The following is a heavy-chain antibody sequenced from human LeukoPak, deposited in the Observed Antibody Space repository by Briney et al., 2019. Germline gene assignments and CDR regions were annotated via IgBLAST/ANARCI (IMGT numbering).Heavy chain of an antibody. Sequence: SDTLSLTCTVSGGSISSSSYYWGWIRQPPGKGLEWIGSIYYSGSTYCSPSLKSRVTISVDTSKNQFSLKLSSVTAADTAVYYCAGGYSYGYDYWGQGTLVTVSS. J-gene: IGHJ4*02. D-gene: IGHD5-18*01. CDR3: AGGYSYGYDY. CDR2: IYYSGST. V-gene: IGHV4-39*07. CDR1: GGSISSSSYY.